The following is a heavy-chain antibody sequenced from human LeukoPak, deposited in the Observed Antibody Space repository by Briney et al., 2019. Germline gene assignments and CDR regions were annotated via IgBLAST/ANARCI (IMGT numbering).Heavy chain of an antibody. Sequence: GESLKTSCKGSGYSFTSYWIGWVRQMPGKGLEWMGIIYPGDSDTRYSPSFQGQVTISADKSISTAYLQWSSLKASDTAMYYCARQGSSWQKAFDYWGQGTLVTVSS. CDR2: IYPGDSDT. V-gene: IGHV5-51*01. J-gene: IGHJ4*02. CDR1: GYSFTSYW. CDR3: ARQGSSWQKAFDY. D-gene: IGHD6-13*01.